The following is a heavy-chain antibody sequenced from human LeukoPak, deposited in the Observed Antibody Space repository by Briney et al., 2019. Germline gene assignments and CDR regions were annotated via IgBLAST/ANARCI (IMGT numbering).Heavy chain of an antibody. J-gene: IGHJ4*02. CDR3: ASGRGSGSYSPLDY. V-gene: IGHV3-23*01. D-gene: IGHD3-10*01. CDR2: ISGSGSST. CDR1: GFTFSSYA. Sequence: GGSLRLSCAASGFTFSSYAMSWVRQAPGKGLEWVSSISGSGSSTCHADSVKGRFTISRDNSKNTLFLQMNSLRAEDTAVYYCASGRGSGSYSPLDYWGQGTLVTVSS.